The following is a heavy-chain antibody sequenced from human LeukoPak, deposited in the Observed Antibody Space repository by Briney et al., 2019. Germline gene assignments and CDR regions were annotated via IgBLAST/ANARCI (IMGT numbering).Heavy chain of an antibody. Sequence: GGSLRLSCAASGFTFSSYWMSWVRQAPGKGLEWVANIKQDGSEKYYVDSVKGRFTISRDNAKNSLYLQMNSLRAEDTAVYYCARAKESDIVVVVAATGSIDPWGQGTLVTVSS. V-gene: IGHV3-7*01. CDR2: IKQDGSEK. CDR1: GFTFSSYW. D-gene: IGHD2-15*01. J-gene: IGHJ5*02. CDR3: ARAKESDIVVVVAATGSIDP.